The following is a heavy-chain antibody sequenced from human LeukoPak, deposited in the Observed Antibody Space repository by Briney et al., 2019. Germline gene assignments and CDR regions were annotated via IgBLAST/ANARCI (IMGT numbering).Heavy chain of an antibody. Sequence: ASVKVSCKVSGYTLTELSMHWVRQAPGKGLAWMGGFDPEDGETIYAQKFQGRVTMTEDTSTDTAYMELSSLRSEDTAVYYCATPAGDSYGIVFDYWGQGTLVTVSS. CDR3: ATPAGDSYGIVFDY. J-gene: IGHJ4*02. CDR2: FDPEDGET. D-gene: IGHD5-18*01. CDR1: GYTLTELS. V-gene: IGHV1-24*01.